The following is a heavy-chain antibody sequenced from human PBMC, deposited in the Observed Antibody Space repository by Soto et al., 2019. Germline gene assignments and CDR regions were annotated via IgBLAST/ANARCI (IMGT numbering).Heavy chain of an antibody. CDR2: IIPIFGTA. CDR1: AGTFSSYA. V-gene: IGHV1-69*13. Sequence: AVQVSCKASAGTFSSYAISWVRQAPGQGLEWMGGIIPIFGTANYAQKFQGRVTITADESTSTAYMELSSLRSEDTAVYYCARGSTIFGVVISPGYYGMDVWGQGTTVTVSS. D-gene: IGHD3-3*01. J-gene: IGHJ6*02. CDR3: ARGSTIFGVVISPGYYGMDV.